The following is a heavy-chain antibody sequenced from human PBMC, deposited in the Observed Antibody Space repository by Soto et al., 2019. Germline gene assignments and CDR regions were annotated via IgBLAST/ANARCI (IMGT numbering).Heavy chain of an antibody. Sequence: GSLSFSCLTSGFTFSDYWIHWVRQVPGKGPGWLSRLNSAASTIDYADSVKGRFTISRDNAKNTVYLQMNSLRVDETAVYYCARDREGDGDYKMDVWGQGATVTVSS. CDR1: GFTFSDYW. D-gene: IGHD4-17*01. J-gene: IGHJ6*01. V-gene: IGHV3-74*01. CDR3: ARDREGDGDYKMDV. CDR2: LNSAASTI.